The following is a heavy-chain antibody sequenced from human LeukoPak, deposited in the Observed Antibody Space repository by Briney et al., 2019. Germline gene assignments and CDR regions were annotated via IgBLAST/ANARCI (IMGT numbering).Heavy chain of an antibody. Sequence: GRSLRLSCAASGFTFSSYGMHWVRQAPGKGLEWVAVISYDGSNKYYADSVKGRFTISRDNSKNTLYLQMNSLRAEDTAVYYCAKEATRSTYYYYYGMDVWGQGTTATVSS. J-gene: IGHJ6*02. CDR1: GFTFSSYG. V-gene: IGHV3-30*18. CDR2: ISYDGSNK. CDR3: AKEATRSTYYYYYGMDV. D-gene: IGHD1-26*01.